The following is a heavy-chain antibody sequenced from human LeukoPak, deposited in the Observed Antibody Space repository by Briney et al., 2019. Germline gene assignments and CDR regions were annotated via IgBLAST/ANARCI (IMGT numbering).Heavy chain of an antibody. V-gene: IGHV3-23*01. Sequence: GGSLRLSCAASGFTFSSYGMSWVRQAPGKGLEWVSAISGSGGSTYYADSVKGRFTISRDNSKNMLYLQMNSLRAEDTAVYYCAKDGEMATIGPAGYWGQGTLVTVSS. D-gene: IGHD5-24*01. CDR2: ISGSGGST. CDR3: AKDGEMATIGPAGY. J-gene: IGHJ4*02. CDR1: GFTFSSYG.